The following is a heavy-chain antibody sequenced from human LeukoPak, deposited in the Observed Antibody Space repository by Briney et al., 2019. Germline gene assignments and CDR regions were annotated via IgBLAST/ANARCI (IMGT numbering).Heavy chain of an antibody. CDR3: ARGRAAAPSVDYYGMDV. J-gene: IGHJ6*02. CDR2: INAGNGNT. CDR1: GYTFTSYA. Sequence: ASVKVSCKASGYTFTSYAMHWVRQAPGQRLEWMGWINAGNGNTEYSQKFQGRVTITRDTSASTAYMELSSLRSEDTAVYYCARGRAAAPSVDYYGMDVWGQGTTVTVSS. V-gene: IGHV1-3*01. D-gene: IGHD6-13*01.